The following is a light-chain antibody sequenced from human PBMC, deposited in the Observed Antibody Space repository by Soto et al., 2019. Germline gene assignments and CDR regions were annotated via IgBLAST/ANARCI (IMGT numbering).Light chain of an antibody. CDR2: DAS. CDR1: QSVSSY. CDR3: QQRSNWPGT. J-gene: IGKJ3*01. Sequence: ETVLTQSPATLSLSPGERATLSCRASQSVSSYLAWYQQKPGQAPRLLIYDASNRATGIPARFGGSGSGTDFTLTINSLEPEDFAVYYCQQRSNWPGTFGPGTKVDIK. V-gene: IGKV3-11*01.